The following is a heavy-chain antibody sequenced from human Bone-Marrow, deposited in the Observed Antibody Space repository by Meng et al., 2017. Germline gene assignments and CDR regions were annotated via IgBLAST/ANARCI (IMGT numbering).Heavy chain of an antibody. CDR1: GYTFTSYA. J-gene: IGHJ1*01. D-gene: IGHD6-13*01. CDR2: INSGHGNT. Sequence: VSVKVSCKASGYTFTSYAMHWVRQAPGQRLEWMGWINSGHGNTKYSQKFQGRVTITRDTSASTAYMELSSLRSEDTAVYYCARGTSPPKGSSWYLGYFQHWGQGTLVTVSS. V-gene: IGHV1-3*01. CDR3: ARGTSPPKGSSWYLGYFQH.